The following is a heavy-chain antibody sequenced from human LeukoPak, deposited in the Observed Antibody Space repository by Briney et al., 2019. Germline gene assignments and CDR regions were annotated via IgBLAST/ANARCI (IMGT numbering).Heavy chain of an antibody. CDR1: GFTFSSYS. CDR3: AKDSAFYGSGSYHSL. V-gene: IGHV3-48*01. D-gene: IGHD3-10*01. CDR2: ISSSSSTI. J-gene: IGHJ4*02. Sequence: GGSLRLSCAASGFTFSSYSMNWVRQAPGKGLEGVSYISSSSSTIYYEDSVTGRFTISRDNAKNSLYLQMNSLRAEDTAVYYCAKDSAFYGSGSYHSLWGQGTLVTVSS.